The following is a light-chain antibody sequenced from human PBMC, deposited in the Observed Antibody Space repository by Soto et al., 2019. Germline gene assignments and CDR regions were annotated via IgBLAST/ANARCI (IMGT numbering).Light chain of an antibody. CDR3: CSYAGSYTFPYV. J-gene: IGLJ1*01. CDR1: SSDVGGYNY. Sequence: QSALTQPHSVSGSPGQSVTISCTGTSSDVGGYNYVSWYQQHPGKAPKLMIYDVSKRPSGVPDRFSGSKSGNTASLTISGLQAEDEADYYCCSYAGSYTFPYVFGTGTKLTVL. V-gene: IGLV2-11*01. CDR2: DVS.